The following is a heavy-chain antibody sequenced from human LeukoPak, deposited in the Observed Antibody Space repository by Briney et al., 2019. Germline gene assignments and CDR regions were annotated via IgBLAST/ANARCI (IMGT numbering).Heavy chain of an antibody. CDR1: GFTVSSYG. CDR3: ARYCSTIICYLDWFDP. Sequence: GGSLRLSCVASGFTVSSYGVNWVRQAGGEGREWGSYISKSSSTIYYADSVKRRFTIFRDNAKNSLYLQMDSLRAEDTAVYYCARYCSTIICYLDWFDPWGQGTLVTVSS. J-gene: IGHJ5*02. D-gene: IGHD2-2*01. CDR2: ISKSSSTI. V-gene: IGHV3-48*01.